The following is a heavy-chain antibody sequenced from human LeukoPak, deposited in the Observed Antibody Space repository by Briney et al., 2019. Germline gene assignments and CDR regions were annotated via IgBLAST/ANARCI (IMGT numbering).Heavy chain of an antibody. CDR2: INWNGGST. V-gene: IGHV3-20*04. D-gene: IGHD5-12*01. CDR1: GFTFDDYG. CDR3: ARDVRMHAIKDPGFDY. Sequence: GGSLRLSCAASGFTFDDYGMSWVRQAPGKGLEWVPGINWNGGSTGYADSVKGRFTISRDNAKNSLYLQMNSLRAEDTALYYCARDVRMHAIKDPGFDYWGQGTLVTVSS. J-gene: IGHJ4*02.